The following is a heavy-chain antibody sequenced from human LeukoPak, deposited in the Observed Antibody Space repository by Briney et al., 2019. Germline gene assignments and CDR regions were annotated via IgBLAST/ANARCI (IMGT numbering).Heavy chain of an antibody. Sequence: GRSLRLSCAASGFTFSSYGMHWVRQAPGKGLEWVAVIRYDGSNKYYADSVKGRFTISRDNSKNTLYLQMNSLRAEDTAVYYCARDSIVVVPAAISYYFDYWGQGTLVTVSS. CDR2: IRYDGSNK. J-gene: IGHJ4*02. V-gene: IGHV3-33*01. CDR1: GFTFSSYG. D-gene: IGHD2-2*01. CDR3: ARDSIVVVPAAISYYFDY.